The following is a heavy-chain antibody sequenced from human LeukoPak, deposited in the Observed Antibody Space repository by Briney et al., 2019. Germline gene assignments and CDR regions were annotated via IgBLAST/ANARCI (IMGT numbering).Heavy chain of an antibody. CDR2: IIPILGIA. CDR1: GGTFSSYT. V-gene: IGHV1-69*02. J-gene: IGHJ6*02. CDR3: ARGGWPHARGMDV. D-gene: IGHD2-15*01. Sequence: GASVTVSCKASGGTFSSYTISWVRQAPGQGLEWMGRIIPILGIANYAQKFQGRVTITADKSTSTAYMELSSLRSEDTAVYYCARGGWPHARGMDVWGQGTTVTVSS.